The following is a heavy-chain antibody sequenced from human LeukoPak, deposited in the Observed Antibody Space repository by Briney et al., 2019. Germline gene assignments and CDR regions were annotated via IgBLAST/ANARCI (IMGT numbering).Heavy chain of an antibody. J-gene: IGHJ6*03. CDR1: GFTFSSYA. D-gene: IGHD6-19*01. CDR2: ISGSGGST. V-gene: IGHV3-23*01. CDR3: ARKSGIAVAGGYMDV. Sequence: GGSLRLSCAASGFTFSSYAMSWVRQAQGKGLEWVSAISGSGGSTYYADSVKGRFTISRDNSKNPLYLQMNTLRAEDTAVYYCARKSGIAVAGGYMDVWGKGTTVTVSS.